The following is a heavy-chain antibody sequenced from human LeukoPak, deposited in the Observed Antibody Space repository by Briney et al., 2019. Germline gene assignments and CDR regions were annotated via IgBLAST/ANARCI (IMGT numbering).Heavy chain of an antibody. CDR3: AKGSATSRPYYFDY. J-gene: IGHJ4*02. CDR1: GFTFSNYA. V-gene: IGHV3-23*01. D-gene: IGHD6-13*01. Sequence: GGSLRLSCAASGFTFSNYAILWVRQAPGKGLEWVSAITNSGGSTYYADSVKGRFTISRDNSQNTLYLQMNSLRAEDTAVYYCAKGSATSRPYYFDYWGQGTLVTVSS. CDR2: ITNSGGST.